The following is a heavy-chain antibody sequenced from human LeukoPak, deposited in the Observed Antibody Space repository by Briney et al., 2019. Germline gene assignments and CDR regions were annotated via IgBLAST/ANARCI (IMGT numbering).Heavy chain of an antibody. CDR3: ARGDYYDSSGYYYGLNWFDP. V-gene: IGHV3-23*01. Sequence: GGSLRLSCAASGFTFSSYAMSWVRQAPGKGLEWVSAISGSGGSTYYADSVKGRFTISRDNSKNTLYLQMNSLRAEDTAVYYCARGDYYDSSGYYYGLNWFDPWGQGTLVTVSS. CDR1: GFTFSSYA. J-gene: IGHJ5*02. CDR2: ISGSGGST. D-gene: IGHD3-22*01.